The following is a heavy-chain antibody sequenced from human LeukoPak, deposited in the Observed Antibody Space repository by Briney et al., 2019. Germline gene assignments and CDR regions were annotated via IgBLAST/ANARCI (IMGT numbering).Heavy chain of an antibody. CDR3: AKDLNHDYSFAY. J-gene: IGHJ4*02. V-gene: IGHV3-23*01. D-gene: IGHD1-14*01. Sequence: QTGGSLRLSCAASGFTFSSYAMSWVRQAPGKGLEWVSAISGSGGSTYYADSVKGRFTISRDNSKNTLYLQMNSLRAEDTAVYYCAKDLNHDYSFAYWGQGTLVTVSS. CDR2: ISGSGGST. CDR1: GFTFSSYA.